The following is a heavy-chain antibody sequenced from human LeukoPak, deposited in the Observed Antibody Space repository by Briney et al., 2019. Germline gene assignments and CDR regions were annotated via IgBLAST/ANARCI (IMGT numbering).Heavy chain of an antibody. D-gene: IGHD5-24*01. CDR1: GYSLSSYL. Sequence: PSGTLSLTCTVSGYSLSSYLWSWIRQPPGKGLEWIGFVSDSGSGSYNPSLKSRLPISVDTSKNQFSLKLNSVSPADTALYYCARSHNGPQYGNFDFWGQASLVTVSS. CDR2: VSDSGSG. V-gene: IGHV4-59*01. J-gene: IGHJ4*02. CDR3: ARSHNGPQYGNFDF.